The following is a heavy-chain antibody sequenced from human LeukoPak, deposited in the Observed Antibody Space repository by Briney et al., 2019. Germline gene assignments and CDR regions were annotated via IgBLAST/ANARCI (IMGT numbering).Heavy chain of an antibody. J-gene: IGHJ4*02. CDR1: GFIFSSYS. Sequence: GGSLRLSCAASGFIFSSYSMNWVRQAPGKGLEWVSSISSSGSYIYYADSVKGRITISRDNAKNSLYLQMNSLRAEDTAVYFCARAPYAYYGSGTYYSFDYWGQGTLVTVSS. V-gene: IGHV3-21*01. D-gene: IGHD3-10*01. CDR2: ISSSGSYI. CDR3: ARAPYAYYGSGTYYSFDY.